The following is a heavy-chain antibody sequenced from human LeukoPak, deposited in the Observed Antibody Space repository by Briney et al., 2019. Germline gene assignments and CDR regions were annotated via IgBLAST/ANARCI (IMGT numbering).Heavy chain of an antibody. CDR3: ARSLYDSGWYPQFDY. D-gene: IGHD6-19*01. V-gene: IGHV1-46*01. CDR1: GYVFIDYH. J-gene: IGHJ4*02. CDR2: INPRGGST. Sequence: ASVKVSCKASGYVFIDYHLHWVRQAPGQGLEWMGIINPRGGSTSHAQKFQGRVTMTRDMSTNTVSLEMSSLTSEDTGVYYCARSLYDSGWYPQFDYWGQGTLVTVSS.